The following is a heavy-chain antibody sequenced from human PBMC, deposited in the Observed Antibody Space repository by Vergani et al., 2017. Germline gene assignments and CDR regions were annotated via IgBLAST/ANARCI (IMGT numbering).Heavy chain of an antibody. J-gene: IGHJ4*02. V-gene: IGHV1-69*13. CDR3: ATGYGGCSVDSCYSY. D-gene: IGHD2-15*01. Sequence: QVQLVQSGAEVKKPGSSVKVSCKASGVTFSSYGISWVRQAPGQGLEWMGRIIPIFGTPNYAPKFEGRVTITADESRSTASMELSSLRFEDTAVYYCATGYGGCSVDSCYSYWGQGTLVTVSS. CDR1: GVTFSSYG. CDR2: IIPIFGTP.